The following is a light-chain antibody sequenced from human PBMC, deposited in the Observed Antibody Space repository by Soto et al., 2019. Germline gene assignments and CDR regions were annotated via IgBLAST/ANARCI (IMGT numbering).Light chain of an antibody. J-gene: IGKJ2*01. CDR1: QSMTTW. CDR2: KAT. Sequence: DIQMTQSPSTLSASVGDRVTITGRASQSMTTWLAWYQQKPGKAPKLLIYKATNLHSGVPSRFSGSGSGTEFSLTISSLQPDDFATYYCQRYSDYQYIFGQGTKLEIK. V-gene: IGKV1-5*03. CDR3: QRYSDYQYI.